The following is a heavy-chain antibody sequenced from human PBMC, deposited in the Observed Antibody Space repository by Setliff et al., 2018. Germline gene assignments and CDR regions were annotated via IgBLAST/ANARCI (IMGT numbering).Heavy chain of an antibody. Sequence: GGSLRLSCAASGFIFSEYYMNWIRQAPGKGLEWVSYISTSGNTVDYLDSVKGRFTISRDNAKNLMYLEMNSLRAEDTAVYYCARDITLTTVREGGMDVWGEGTTVTVSS. D-gene: IGHD3-10*01. J-gene: IGHJ6*03. V-gene: IGHV3-11*01. CDR3: ARDITLTTVREGGMDV. CDR1: GFIFSEYY. CDR2: ISTSGNTV.